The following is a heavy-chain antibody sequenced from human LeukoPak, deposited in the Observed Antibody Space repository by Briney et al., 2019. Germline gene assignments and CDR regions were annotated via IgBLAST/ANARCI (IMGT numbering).Heavy chain of an antibody. D-gene: IGHD6-19*01. J-gene: IGHJ3*02. CDR1: GYTFTGYY. V-gene: IGHV1-2*02. CDR3: ARESALEEQWLGGAFDI. CDR2: INPNSGGT. Sequence: ASVKVSCKASGYTFTGYYIHWVRQVPGQGLEWMGWINPNSGGTNYAQKFQGRVTMIRDTSISTAYMELTRLTSDDTAVYYCARESALEEQWLGGAFDIWGQGTMVTVSS.